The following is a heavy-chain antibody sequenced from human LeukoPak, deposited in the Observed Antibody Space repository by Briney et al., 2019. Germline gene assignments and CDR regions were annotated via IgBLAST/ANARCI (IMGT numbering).Heavy chain of an antibody. D-gene: IGHD6-13*01. CDR2: IYDSGST. V-gene: IGHV4-59*12. CDR1: GASINSYY. CDR3: ARTSSSWL. Sequence: SETLSLTCTVSGASINSYYWSWIRQPPGKGLEWIGCIYDSGSTDYNPSFKSRVTISVDTPKNQFSLKLTSVTAADTAMYYCARTSSSWLWGQGTLVTVSS. J-gene: IGHJ4*02.